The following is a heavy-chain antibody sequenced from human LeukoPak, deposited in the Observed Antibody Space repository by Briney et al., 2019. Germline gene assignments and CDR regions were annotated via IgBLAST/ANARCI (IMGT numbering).Heavy chain of an antibody. CDR3: AKDGIPDSSGYYYFGY. Sequence: GGSLRLSCAGSGFTFSSYWMHWVRQAPGKGLEWVSAISGSGGNTYYADSVKGRFTISRDNSKNTLYLQMNSLRAEDTAVYYCAKDGIPDSSGYYYFGYWGQGTLVTVSS. V-gene: IGHV3-23*01. CDR1: GFTFSSYW. D-gene: IGHD3-22*01. J-gene: IGHJ4*02. CDR2: ISGSGGNT.